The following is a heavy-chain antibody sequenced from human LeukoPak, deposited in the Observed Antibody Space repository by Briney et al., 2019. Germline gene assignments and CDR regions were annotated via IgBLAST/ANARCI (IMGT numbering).Heavy chain of an antibody. D-gene: IGHD4-23*01. CDR2: MNPNSGRT. V-gene: IGHV1-8*01. CDR1: GYTLTSYD. J-gene: IGHJ4*02. CDR3: ARETPSRYFDY. Sequence: WASVKVSCKASGYTLTSYDINWVRQATGQGLEWMGWMNPNSGRTGYAQKFQGRITMTRNTSISTAYVELSSLRSDDTAVYYCARETPSRYFDYWGQGALVTVSS.